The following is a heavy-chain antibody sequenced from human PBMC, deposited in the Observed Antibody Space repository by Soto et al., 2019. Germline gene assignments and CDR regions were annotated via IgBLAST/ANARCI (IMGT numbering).Heavy chain of an antibody. CDR3: AHRVLRTVFGLVTTTAIYFDF. J-gene: IGHJ4*02. CDR2: IYWDDDK. Sequence: QITLKESGPTVVKPTETLTLTCTFSGFSLTTSGVGVGCVRQSPGKAPEWLALIYWDDDKRYSTSLNSRLIITKDTSKNQVNLTMANVDPADKATFYCAHRVLRTVFGLVTTTAIYFDFWGPGTPVVVSS. V-gene: IGHV2-5*02. CDR1: GFSLTTSGVG. D-gene: IGHD3-3*01.